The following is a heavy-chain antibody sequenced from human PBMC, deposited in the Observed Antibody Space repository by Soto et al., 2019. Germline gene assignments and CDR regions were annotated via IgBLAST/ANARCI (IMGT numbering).Heavy chain of an antibody. CDR2: ISRNGDTV. Sequence: EQLLESGGDLVQPVGSLRLSCVGSGFSFRTYAMAWVRQAPGRGLEGVAGISRNGDTVYYADSVKGRFTISSDNSKNTLNLQMESLRGDDTAVYFCAKDPNSSAFYFYMDVWGKGTTVTVSS. D-gene: IGHD3-22*01. CDR3: AKDPNSSAFYFYMDV. CDR1: GFSFRTYA. J-gene: IGHJ6*03. V-gene: IGHV3-23*01.